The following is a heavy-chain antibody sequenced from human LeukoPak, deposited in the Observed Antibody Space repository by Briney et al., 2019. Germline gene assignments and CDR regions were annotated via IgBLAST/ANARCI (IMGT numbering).Heavy chain of an antibody. CDR2: MNPNSGNT. J-gene: IGHJ4*02. V-gene: IGHV1-8*01. Sequence: GASVKVSCKTSGYTFTSYDINWVRQATGQGLEWMGWMNPNSGNTGYVQKFQGRVTMTRNTSISTAYMELSSLRSEDTAVYYCARENYYGSGSYPEYWGQGTLVTVSS. D-gene: IGHD3-10*01. CDR1: GYTFTSYD. CDR3: ARENYYGSGSYPEY.